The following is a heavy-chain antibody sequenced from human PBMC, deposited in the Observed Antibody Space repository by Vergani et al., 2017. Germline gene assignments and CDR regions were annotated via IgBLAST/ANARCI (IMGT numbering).Heavy chain of an antibody. D-gene: IGHD2/OR15-2a*01. CDR2: VHRNGNT. Sequence: QVDLQESGPGLVKSSETLSLNCAVSGYSVGSGYYWGWIRQPPGRGLEWIGCVHRNGNTYYTSSLSSRATISRDTSKNQFSLRLTSVTAADTAVYYCARQNPSGSAHVDFWGRGVLVTVSA. CDR3: ARQNPSGSAHVDF. CDR1: GYSVGSGYY. V-gene: IGHV4-38-2*01. J-gene: IGHJ4*02.